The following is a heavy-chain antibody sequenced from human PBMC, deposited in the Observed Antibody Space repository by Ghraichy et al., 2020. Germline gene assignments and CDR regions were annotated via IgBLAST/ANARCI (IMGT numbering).Heavy chain of an antibody. CDR1: GGSISSYY. CDR3: ARHNPDWLSYMPQYWYFDL. D-gene: IGHD3-9*01. CDR2: IYYSGST. V-gene: IGHV4-59*08. J-gene: IGHJ2*01. Sequence: SETLSLTCTVSGGSISSYYWSWIRQPPGKGLEWIGYIYYSGSTNYNPSLKSRVTISVDTSKNQFSLKLSSVTAADTAVYYCARHNPDWLSYMPQYWYFDLWGRGTLVTVSS.